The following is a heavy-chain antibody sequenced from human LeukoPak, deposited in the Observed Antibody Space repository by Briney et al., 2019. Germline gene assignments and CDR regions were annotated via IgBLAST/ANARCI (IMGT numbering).Heavy chain of an antibody. Sequence: GGTLRLSCAASGVTFGTFWMTWVRQAPGKGLEWVANINPDGSEKHYLDSARGRFTISRDNAKNSLFLQMNSLRAEDTAVYYCVRGTTVAYWGQGTLVTVSS. J-gene: IGHJ4*02. V-gene: IGHV3-7*01. CDR1: GVTFGTFW. D-gene: IGHD1-14*01. CDR3: VRGTTVAY. CDR2: INPDGSEK.